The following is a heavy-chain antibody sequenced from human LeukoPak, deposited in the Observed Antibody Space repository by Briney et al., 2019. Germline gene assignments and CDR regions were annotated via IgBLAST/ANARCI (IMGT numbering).Heavy chain of an antibody. CDR1: GFTFSSYA. J-gene: IGHJ4*02. D-gene: IGHD3-22*01. CDR3: ARAFSITMIVVVRY. Sequence: GGSLRLSCAASGFTFSSYAMHWVRQAPGKGLEWVAVISYDGSNKYYADSVKGRFTISRDNSKNTLYLQMNNLRAEDTAVYYCARAFSITMIVVVRYWGQGTLVTVSS. V-gene: IGHV3-30*04. CDR2: ISYDGSNK.